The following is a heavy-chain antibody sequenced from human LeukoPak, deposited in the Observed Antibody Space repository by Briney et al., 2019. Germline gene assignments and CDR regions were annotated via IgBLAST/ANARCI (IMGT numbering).Heavy chain of an antibody. V-gene: IGHV3-7*01. CDR3: ARKFGV. Sequence: PGGSLRLSCSASGFTFSTYWMSWVRQAPGKGLEWVANMKRDGSEIYYVDSVKGRFTISRDNAKNSLFLQMNSLRAEDTAVYYCARKFGVWGQGTLVTVSS. D-gene: IGHD3-3*01. J-gene: IGHJ4*02. CDR1: GFTFSTYW. CDR2: MKRDGSEI.